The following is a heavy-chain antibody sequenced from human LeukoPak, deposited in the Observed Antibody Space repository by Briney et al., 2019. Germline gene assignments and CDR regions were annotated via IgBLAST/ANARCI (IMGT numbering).Heavy chain of an antibody. Sequence: KPSGTLSLTCAVSGGSISSSNWWSWVRQPPGKGLEWIGEINHSGSTNYNPSLKSRVTISVDTSKNQFSLKLSSVTAADTAVYYCARAKEYSSSSGKIDYWGQGTLVTVSS. D-gene: IGHD6-6*01. CDR3: ARAKEYSSSSGKIDY. CDR2: INHSGST. J-gene: IGHJ4*02. V-gene: IGHV4-4*02. CDR1: GGSISSSNW.